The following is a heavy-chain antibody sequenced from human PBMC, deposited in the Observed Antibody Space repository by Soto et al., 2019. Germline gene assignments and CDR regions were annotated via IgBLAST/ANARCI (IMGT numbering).Heavy chain of an antibody. V-gene: IGHV1-46*01. Sequence: QVQLVQSGAEVRKPGASVRISCKASGYTFTFYYIHWVRQAPGQGLEWVGTVNPSYGDTAYSQKFQGRVTLTRDTSTTTVYMDLSSLRSEDTAVYFCARGSEVASRQLFDFWGQGSLVSVSS. J-gene: IGHJ5*01. CDR1: GYTFTFYY. CDR3: ARGSEVASRQLFDF. CDR2: VNPSYGDT. D-gene: IGHD6-6*01.